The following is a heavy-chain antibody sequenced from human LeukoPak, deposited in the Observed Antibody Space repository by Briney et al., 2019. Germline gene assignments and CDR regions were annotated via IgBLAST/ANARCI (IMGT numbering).Heavy chain of an antibody. D-gene: IGHD3-22*01. CDR3: ARGRTYYDSSRIVNY. V-gene: IGHV1-2*02. CDR1: GYTFTGYY. Sequence: ASVKVSCKASGYTFTGYYMHWVRQAPGQGLEWMGWINPNNGGTNYEQKFQGRVTMTRDTSITTAYMELSRLRSDDTAVYYCARGRTYYDSSRIVNYWGQGTVVSVSS. CDR2: INPNNGGT. J-gene: IGHJ4*02.